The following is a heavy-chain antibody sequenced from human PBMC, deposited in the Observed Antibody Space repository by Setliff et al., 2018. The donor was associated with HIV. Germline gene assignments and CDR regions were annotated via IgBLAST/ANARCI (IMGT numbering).Heavy chain of an antibody. Sequence: SGPTLVNPTETLTLTCTVSGFSFSNARMGVSWIRQPPGKALEWLAHIFSNDEKSYNSSLSTRLTLSKDTAKSQVVLTLSNGDPVDTATYYCARISIVGTAGAFDIWGQGTVVTV. J-gene: IGHJ3*02. CDR3: ARISIVGTAGAFDI. V-gene: IGHV2-26*01. CDR1: GFSFSNARMG. CDR2: IFSNDEK. D-gene: IGHD1-26*01.